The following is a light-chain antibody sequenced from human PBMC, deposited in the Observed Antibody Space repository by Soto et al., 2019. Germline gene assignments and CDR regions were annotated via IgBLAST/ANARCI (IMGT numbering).Light chain of an antibody. Sequence: DIQMTQSPSTLSASVGDRVTITCRASQSVSNWLAWYQQKRGKAPELLIYDASSLKSGVPSRFSGSGSGTEFTLTISSLQPDDFATYYCLCYITYPWTFGQGTKVDIK. CDR2: DAS. V-gene: IGKV1-5*01. CDR1: QSVSNW. CDR3: LCYITYPWT. J-gene: IGKJ1*01.